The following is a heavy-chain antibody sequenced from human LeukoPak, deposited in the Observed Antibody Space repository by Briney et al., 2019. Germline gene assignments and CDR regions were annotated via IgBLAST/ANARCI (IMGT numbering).Heavy chain of an antibody. CDR3: ARDLLGLGWFDP. D-gene: IGHD3-16*01. Sequence: SETLSLTCIVSGGSLSSYYWSWLRPPAGKGLEWIGRIYISGRTNYNPPLTSRVTMSVDTSKNQFPLKLSSVTAADTAVYYGARDLLGLGWFDPWGQGTLVTVSS. J-gene: IGHJ5*02. CDR1: GGSLSSYY. V-gene: IGHV4-4*07. CDR2: IYISGRT.